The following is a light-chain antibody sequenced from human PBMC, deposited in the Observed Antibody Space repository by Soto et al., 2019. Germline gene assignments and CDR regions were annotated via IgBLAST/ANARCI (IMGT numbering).Light chain of an antibody. CDR2: LNSDGSH. V-gene: IGLV4-69*01. Sequence: QSALTQSPSASASLGASVKLTCTVSSGYSSYAIAWHQQQPEKGPRYLMKLNSDGSHSKGDGIPDRFSGSSSGAERYLTISSLQSEDEADYYCQTWGTGIAVFGGGTQLTVL. CDR1: SGYSSYA. CDR3: QTWGTGIAV. J-gene: IGLJ7*01.